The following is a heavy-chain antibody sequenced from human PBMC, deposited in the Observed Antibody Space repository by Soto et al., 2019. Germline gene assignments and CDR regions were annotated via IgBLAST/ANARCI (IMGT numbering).Heavy chain of an antibody. CDR2: IIPIFGTA. D-gene: IGHD3-10*01. J-gene: IGHJ3*02. CDR1: GGTFSSYA. V-gene: IGHV1-69*13. CDR3: ARYRGDKSYYGFNLAFDI. Sequence: SVKVSCKASGGTFSSYAISWVRPAPGQGLEWRGGIIPIFGTANYAQKFQGRVTITADESTSTAYMELSSLRSEDTAVYYCARYRGDKSYYGFNLAFDIWGQGTMVTVSS.